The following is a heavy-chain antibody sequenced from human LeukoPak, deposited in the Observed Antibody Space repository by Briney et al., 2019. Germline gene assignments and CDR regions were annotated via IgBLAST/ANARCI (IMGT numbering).Heavy chain of an antibody. J-gene: IGHJ4*02. Sequence: GRSLRLSCAASGFTFSSSGMHWVRQTPGKGLEWVAAISFDINCKYYADSVKGRFTISRDNSKNTLFLQMNSLRAEDTAVYYCARDKEVDVWGSYRYFDYWGQGTLVTVSS. D-gene: IGHD3-16*02. CDR1: GFTFSSSG. CDR3: ARDKEVDVWGSYRYFDY. CDR2: ISFDINCK. V-gene: IGHV3-30*03.